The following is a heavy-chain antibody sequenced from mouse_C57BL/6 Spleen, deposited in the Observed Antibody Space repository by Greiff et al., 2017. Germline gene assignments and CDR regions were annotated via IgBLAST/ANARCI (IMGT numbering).Heavy chain of an antibody. CDR1: GFTFSSYA. CDR3: ARDGDYGNYADFDY. CDR2: ISDGGSYT. Sequence: EVQLVESGGGLVKPGGSLKLSCAASGFTFSSYAMSWVRQTPEKRLEWVATISDGGSYTYYPDNVKGRFTISRDNAKNNLYLQMSHLKSEDTAMYYCARDGDYGNYADFDYWGQGTTLTVSS. V-gene: IGHV5-4*01. J-gene: IGHJ2*01. D-gene: IGHD2-1*01.